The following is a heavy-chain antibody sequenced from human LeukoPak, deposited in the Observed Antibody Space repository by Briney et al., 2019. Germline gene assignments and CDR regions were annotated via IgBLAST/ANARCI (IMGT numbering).Heavy chain of an antibody. CDR3: ARVTGSIDY. V-gene: IGHV1-8*01. CDR2: TNPKSGNT. D-gene: IGHD1-26*01. Sequence: ASVKVSCKASGYTFTSYDINWVRQATGQGLEWMGWTNPKSGNTGSAQKFQGRVTMTRDTSISTAYMELSSLRSEDTAMYYCARVTGSIDYWGQGTLVTVSS. CDR1: GYTFTSYD. J-gene: IGHJ4*02.